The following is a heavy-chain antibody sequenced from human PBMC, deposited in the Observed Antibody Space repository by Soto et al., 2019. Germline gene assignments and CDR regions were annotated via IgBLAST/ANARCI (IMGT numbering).Heavy chain of an antibody. V-gene: IGHV4-30-4*01. J-gene: IGHJ3*02. Sequence: KPSETLSLTCTVSGGSINSGDYYWSWIRQPPGKGLEWIGYIYYSGNTYHNPSLKSRINISLDTSKNQFSLRLSSVTAADTAVYYCATVPTYYYDRSGYANAFDMWGQGTMVTVSS. D-gene: IGHD3-22*01. CDR1: GGSINSGDYY. CDR2: IYYSGNT. CDR3: ATVPTYYYDRSGYANAFDM.